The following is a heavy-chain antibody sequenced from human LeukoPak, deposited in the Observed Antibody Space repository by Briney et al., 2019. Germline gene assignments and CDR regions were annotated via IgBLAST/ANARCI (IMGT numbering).Heavy chain of an antibody. V-gene: IGHV1-46*02. CDR3: ARDNRGERTPGWGYGGFDI. D-gene: IGHD3-16*01. J-gene: IGHJ3*02. CDR1: GYTFDKFY. CDR2: INPSGGTT. Sequence: ASVKVSCKASGYTFDKFYIHWVRQAPGQGLEWMEIINPSGGTTSYAQKFQGRVSMTRDTSTSTVYMELSSLRSEDTAVYYCARDNRGERTPGWGYGGFDIWGQGTMVSVFS.